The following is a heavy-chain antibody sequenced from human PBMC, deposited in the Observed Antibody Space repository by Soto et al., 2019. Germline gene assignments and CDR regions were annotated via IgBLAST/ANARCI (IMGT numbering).Heavy chain of an antibody. CDR1: CDSIVGVGY. J-gene: IGHJ5*02. V-gene: IGHV4-31*03. CDR2: ISSSGST. CDR3: ARSGVTGIVIPSHWFDP. D-gene: IGHD2-21*02. Sequence: SSETLSLTCTFSCDSIVGVGYWSWMRQVPGRGLEWIGCISSSGSTYYNPALNNRISLSLDTSQNQFSLKLLSVTAADTAIYYCARSGVTGIVIPSHWFDPWGQGTLVTVSS.